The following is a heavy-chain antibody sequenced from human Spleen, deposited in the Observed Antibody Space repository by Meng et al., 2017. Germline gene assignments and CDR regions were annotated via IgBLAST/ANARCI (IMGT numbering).Heavy chain of an antibody. CDR2: ISWNSGSI. V-gene: IGHV3-9*01. CDR3: ASLYGDYDY. Sequence: SLKISCAASGFTFDDYAMHWVRQAPGKGLEWVSGISWNSGSIGYADSVKGRFTISRDNTKNSLYLQMNSLRAEDTALYYCASLYGDYDYWGQGTLVTVSS. J-gene: IGHJ4*02. D-gene: IGHD4-17*01. CDR1: GFTFDDYA.